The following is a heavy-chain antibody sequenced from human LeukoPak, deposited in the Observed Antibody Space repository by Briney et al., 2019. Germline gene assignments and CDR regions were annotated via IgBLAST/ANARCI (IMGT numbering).Heavy chain of an antibody. J-gene: IGHJ5*02. V-gene: IGHV1-8*03. Sequence: ASVKVSCKASGYTFTSYDINWVRQATGQGLEWMGWMNPNSGNTGYAQKFQGRVTITRNTSISTAYMELSSLGSEDTAVYYCARVGSIYSSSRGNWFDPWGQGTLVTVSS. CDR2: MNPNSGNT. CDR1: GYTFTSYD. D-gene: IGHD6-13*01. CDR3: ARVGSIYSSSRGNWFDP.